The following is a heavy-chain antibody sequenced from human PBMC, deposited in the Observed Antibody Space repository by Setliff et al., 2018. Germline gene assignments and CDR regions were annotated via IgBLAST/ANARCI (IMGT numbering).Heavy chain of an antibody. CDR2: IYSSGST. Sequence: PSETLSLTCTVSGGAISNYYWSWIRQPPGKGLEWIGYIYSSGSTNYNPSLKSRVAISVDTSKNQFSLKLSSVAAADTAVYYCARGFDVCGGGACYTDGPYYFDYWGLGTLVTVSS. CDR3: ARGFDVCGGGACYTDGPYYFDY. CDR1: GGAISNYY. V-gene: IGHV4-59*12. J-gene: IGHJ4*02. D-gene: IGHD2-21*02.